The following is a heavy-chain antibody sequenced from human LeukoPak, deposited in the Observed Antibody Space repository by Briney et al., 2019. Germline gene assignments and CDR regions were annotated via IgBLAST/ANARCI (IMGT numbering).Heavy chain of an antibody. CDR1: GFTFSSYW. Sequence: GGSLRLSCAASGFTFSSYWMSWVRQAPGKGLEWVANIKQDGGEKYYVDSVKGRFTISRDNAKNSLYLQMNSLRAEDTAVYYCARGGYTSGWYQYSYYYYGMDVWGQGTTVTVSS. D-gene: IGHD6-19*01. CDR3: ARGGYTSGWYQYSYYYYGMDV. V-gene: IGHV3-7*01. CDR2: IKQDGGEK. J-gene: IGHJ6*02.